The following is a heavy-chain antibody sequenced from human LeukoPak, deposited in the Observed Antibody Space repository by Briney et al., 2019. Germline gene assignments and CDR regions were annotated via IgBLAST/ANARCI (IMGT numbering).Heavy chain of an antibody. CDR1: GFTFSSYA. J-gene: IGHJ4*02. Sequence: GGSLRLSCAASGFTFSSYAMSWVRQAPGKGLEWVSAVSGSGGSTYYADSVKGRFTVSRDNSENTLYLQMNSPRAEDTAVYYCAKVATWLQQHNFDFWGQGTLVTVSS. V-gene: IGHV3-23*01. CDR3: AKVATWLQQHNFDF. D-gene: IGHD5-24*01. CDR2: VSGSGGST.